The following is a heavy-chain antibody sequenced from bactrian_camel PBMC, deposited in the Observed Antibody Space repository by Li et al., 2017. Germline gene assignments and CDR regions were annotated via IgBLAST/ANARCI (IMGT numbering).Heavy chain of an antibody. V-gene: IGHV3S42*01. J-gene: IGHJ4*01. D-gene: IGHD6*01. CDR2: IYSGAGRT. CDR3: MAERFSGLNVFMEYGGSW. CDR1: GFTFSAYA. Sequence: DVQLVESGGGLVQPGGSLRLSCAASGFTFSAYAMSWVRQVPGKGLEWIAAIYSGAGRTSYADSVKGRFTISHDKASNTVYLQMDNLQPEDTAMYQCMAERFSGLNVFMEYGGSWRGPGTQVTVSS.